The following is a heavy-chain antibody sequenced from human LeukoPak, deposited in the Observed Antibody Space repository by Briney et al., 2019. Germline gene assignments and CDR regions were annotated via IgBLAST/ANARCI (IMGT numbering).Heavy chain of an antibody. V-gene: IGHV1-2*02. Sequence: GASVKVSCKASGYTFTGYYMHWVRQAPGQGLEWMGWINPNSGGTNYAQKFQGRVTMTRDTSISTAYMELSRLRSDDTAVYYCARDSRTIWWLRALIFDYWGQGTLVTVSS. D-gene: IGHD5-12*01. CDR2: INPNSGGT. CDR3: ARDSRTIWWLRALIFDY. J-gene: IGHJ4*02. CDR1: GYTFTGYY.